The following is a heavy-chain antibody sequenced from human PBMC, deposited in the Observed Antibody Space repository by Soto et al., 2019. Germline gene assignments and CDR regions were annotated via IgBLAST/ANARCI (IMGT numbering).Heavy chain of an antibody. Sequence: SLRLSCAASGFTFSSYEMNWVRQAPGKGLEWVSYISSSGSTIYYADSVKGRFTISRDNAKNSLYLQMNSLRAEDTAVYYCAREMNRYCSGGSCYSGDAFDIWGQGTMVTVSS. D-gene: IGHD2-15*01. J-gene: IGHJ3*02. CDR1: GFTFSSYE. V-gene: IGHV3-48*03. CDR2: ISSSGSTI. CDR3: AREMNRYCSGGSCYSGDAFDI.